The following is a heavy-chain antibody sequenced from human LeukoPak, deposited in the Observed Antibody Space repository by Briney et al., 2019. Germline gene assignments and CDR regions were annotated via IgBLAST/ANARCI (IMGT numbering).Heavy chain of an antibody. V-gene: IGHV1-2*02. CDR1: GYTFTGYY. Sequence: ASVNVSCTASGYTFTGYYMHWVRQAPGQGLEWMGWINPNSGGTNYAQKFQGRVTMTRDTSISTAYMELSRLRSDDTAVYYCARRIAVAGTTVDYWGQGTLVTVSS. CDR3: ARRIAVAGTTVDY. CDR2: INPNSGGT. D-gene: IGHD6-19*01. J-gene: IGHJ4*02.